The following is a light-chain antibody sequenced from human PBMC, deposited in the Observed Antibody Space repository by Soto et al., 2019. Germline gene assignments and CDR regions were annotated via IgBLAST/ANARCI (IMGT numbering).Light chain of an antibody. Sequence: QLVLTQPPSVSGAPGQRVTISCTGSSSNIGAGYDVHWYQQLPGTAPKLLLYNDNNRPSGVPDRISGSKSGTSASLAITGLQAEDEADYYCQSYDSSLSGYVFGTGTKLPVL. CDR2: NDN. CDR1: SSNIGAGYD. J-gene: IGLJ1*01. CDR3: QSYDSSLSGYV. V-gene: IGLV1-40*01.